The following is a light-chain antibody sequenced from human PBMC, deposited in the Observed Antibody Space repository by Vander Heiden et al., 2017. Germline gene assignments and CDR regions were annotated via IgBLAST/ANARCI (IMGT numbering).Light chain of an antibody. J-gene: IGLJ3*02. Sequence: QSALTPPRSVSGSPGPSVTTSCTGTSSDVGGYNYVSWYQQHPGKAPNLMIYDVSRRPSGVPDRFSGSKSGNTASLTISGLQAEDEADYYCCSYAGSYNFWVFGGGTKLTVL. CDR1: SSDVGGYNY. CDR3: CSYAGSYNFWV. V-gene: IGLV2-11*01. CDR2: DVS.